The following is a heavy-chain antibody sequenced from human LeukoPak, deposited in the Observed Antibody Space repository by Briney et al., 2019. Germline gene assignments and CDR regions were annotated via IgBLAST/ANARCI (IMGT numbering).Heavy chain of an antibody. J-gene: IGHJ4*02. V-gene: IGHV4-59*01. Sequence: SETLSLTCTVSGGSISSYYWSWIRQPPGKGLEGIGYIYYSGSTNYNPSLKSQVTISVDTSKNQFSLKLSSVTAADTAVYYCARGAYSGYDWGFDYWGQGTLVTVSS. D-gene: IGHD5-12*01. CDR1: GGSISSYY. CDR2: IYYSGST. CDR3: ARGAYSGYDWGFDY.